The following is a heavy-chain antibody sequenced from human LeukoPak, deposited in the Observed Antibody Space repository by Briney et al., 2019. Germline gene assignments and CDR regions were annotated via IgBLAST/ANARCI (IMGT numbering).Heavy chain of an antibody. J-gene: IGHJ4*02. D-gene: IGHD3-16*01. CDR2: IYYSGST. CDR1: GGSISSYY. CDR3: GEGGAWDFDYVLGGLFGPGYFEF. Sequence: SETLSLTCTVSGGSISSYYWSWIRQPPGKGLEWIGYIYYSGSTNYNPSLKSRVTISVDTSKNQFSLKVSSVTAADTAVYYFGEGGAWDFDYVLGGLFGPGYFEFWGQGTLGTVSS. V-gene: IGHV4-59*01.